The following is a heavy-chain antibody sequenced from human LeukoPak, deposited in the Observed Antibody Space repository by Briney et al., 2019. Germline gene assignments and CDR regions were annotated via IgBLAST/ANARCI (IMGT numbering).Heavy chain of an antibody. Sequence: GGSLRLSCAAPGFTFSDYWMTWVRQAPGKGLEWVANIKQGGSEKYYVDSVKGRFTISRDNAKNSLYLQMNSLRAEDTAVYSCARGHYGMDVWGKGTTVTVSS. CDR1: GFTFSDYW. CDR3: ARGHYGMDV. V-gene: IGHV3-7*01. J-gene: IGHJ6*04. CDR2: IKQGGSEK.